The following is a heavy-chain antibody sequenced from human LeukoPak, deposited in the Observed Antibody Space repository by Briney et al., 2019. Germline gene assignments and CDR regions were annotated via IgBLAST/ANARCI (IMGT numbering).Heavy chain of an antibody. CDR1: GFTFSSYA. Sequence: PGGSLRLSCAASGFTFSSYAMHWVRQAPGKGLEWVAVISYDGSNKYYADSVKGRFTISRDNSKNTLYLQMGSLRAEDMAVYYCASGPADEQWLVPYFDYWGQGTLVTVSS. J-gene: IGHJ4*02. CDR3: ASGPADEQWLVPYFDY. D-gene: IGHD6-19*01. V-gene: IGHV3-30*14. CDR2: ISYDGSNK.